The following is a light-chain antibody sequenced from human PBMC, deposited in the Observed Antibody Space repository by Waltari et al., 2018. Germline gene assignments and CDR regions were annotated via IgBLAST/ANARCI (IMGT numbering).Light chain of an antibody. V-gene: IGKV3-15*01. CDR1: QSVSNK. CDR2: GAS. CDR3: QQYNNWPLT. Sequence: EIVMTQSPATLSVLPGDRTTLSCRASQSVSNKLAWYQHKRGQPPRLLIYGASARATGIPARFSGSGSVTQFTLTISSLQSEDFAVYFCQQYNNWPLTFGGGTKVEI. J-gene: IGKJ4*01.